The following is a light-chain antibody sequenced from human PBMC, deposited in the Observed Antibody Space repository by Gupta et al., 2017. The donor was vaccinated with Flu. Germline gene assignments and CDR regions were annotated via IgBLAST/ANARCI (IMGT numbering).Light chain of an antibody. V-gene: IGLV2-8*01. CDR2: EVY. Sequence: QSALTQPPSASGSPGHSVTISCTGTSADVGGYNFVSWYQQHPGKAPKFLIYEVYKRPSGVPDRFSGSKSGNTASLTVSWLQPDDEAYYYCSSYAVSNTYVFGTGTKVTVL. CDR1: SADVGGYNF. J-gene: IGLJ1*01. CDR3: SSYAVSNTYV.